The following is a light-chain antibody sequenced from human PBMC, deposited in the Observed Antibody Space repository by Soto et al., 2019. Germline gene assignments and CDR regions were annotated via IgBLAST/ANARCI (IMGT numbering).Light chain of an antibody. V-gene: IGKV3-15*01. CDR2: VAS. CDR3: QQFNNWQHT. J-gene: IGKJ2*01. Sequence: EIVLTQSPATLSVSPGERATLSCRASQSVNQKFGWYQQKPGQAPRLLIYVASYRATGIPARFSGSWSGTEYTLTISNLQAEDFAVYYCQQFNNWQHTFGQGTRLPIK. CDR1: QSVNQK.